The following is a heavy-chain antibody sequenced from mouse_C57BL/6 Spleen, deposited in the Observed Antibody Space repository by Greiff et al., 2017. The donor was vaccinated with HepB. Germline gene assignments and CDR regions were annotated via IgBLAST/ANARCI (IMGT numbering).Heavy chain of an antibody. CDR2: IDPSDSYT. V-gene: IGHV1-69*01. J-gene: IGHJ2*01. Sequence: QVQLQQPGAELVMPGASVKLSCKASGYTFTSYWMHWVKQRPGQGLEWIGEIDPSDSYTNYNQKFKGKSTLTVDKSSSTAYMQLSSLTSEDSAVYYGARRESCGNYGLGYWGQGTTLTVSS. CDR1: GYTFTSYW. D-gene: IGHD2-1*01. CDR3: ARRESCGNYGLGY.